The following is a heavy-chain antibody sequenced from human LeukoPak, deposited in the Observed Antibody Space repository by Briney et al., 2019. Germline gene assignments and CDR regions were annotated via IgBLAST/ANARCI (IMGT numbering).Heavy chain of an antibody. D-gene: IGHD4-17*01. CDR1: WGSLSGYY. J-gene: IGHJ6*03. V-gene: IGHV4-34*01. Sequence: SETLSLTCAVYWGSLSGYYWRWIRQPPGKGLEWIGEINHSGSTNYNPSLKSRVTISVDTSKNQFSLKLSSVTASDPAVSYCAIGYGDYVRYYMDVWGKGTTVTVSS. CDR2: INHSGST. CDR3: AIGYGDYVRYYMDV.